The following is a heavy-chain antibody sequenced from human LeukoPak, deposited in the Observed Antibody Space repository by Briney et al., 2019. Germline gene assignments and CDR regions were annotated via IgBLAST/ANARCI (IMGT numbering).Heavy chain of an antibody. V-gene: IGHV1-69*04. CDR1: GGTFSSYA. Sequence: SVKVSCKASGGTFSSYAISWVRQAPGQGLEWMGRTIPILGIANYAQKFQGRVTITADKSTSTAYMELGSLRSEDTAVYYCARERIAVAVPYYFDYWGQGTLVTVSS. CDR3: ARERIAVAVPYYFDY. CDR2: TIPILGIA. J-gene: IGHJ4*02. D-gene: IGHD6-19*01.